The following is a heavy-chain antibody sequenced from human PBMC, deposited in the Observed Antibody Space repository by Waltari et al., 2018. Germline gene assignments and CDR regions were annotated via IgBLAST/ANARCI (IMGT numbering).Heavy chain of an antibody. CDR1: GFTFSSYW. J-gene: IGHJ6*02. CDR2: IKQDGSVK. CDR3: ARVRTERAYDYSFIQPRYGMDV. Sequence: EVQLVESGGGLVQPGGSLRLSCAASGFTFSSYWMSWVRQAPGKGREGVANIKQDGSVKYYVDSGKGRFTISRDNAKNSLYLQMNSLRAEDPAVYYCARVRTERAYDYSFIQPRYGMDVWGQGTTVTVSS. D-gene: IGHD4-4*01. V-gene: IGHV3-7*01.